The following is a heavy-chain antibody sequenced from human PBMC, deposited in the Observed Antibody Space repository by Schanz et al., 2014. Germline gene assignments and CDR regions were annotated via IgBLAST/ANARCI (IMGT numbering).Heavy chain of an antibody. CDR2: MSYDGSIK. D-gene: IGHD3-9*01. CDR1: GFTFSKYW. J-gene: IGHJ4*02. V-gene: IGHV3-23*05. CDR3: AKQIHYDILTVTRN. Sequence: EVQLLESGGGLVQPGGSLRLSCAASGFTFSKYWMSWVRQAPGKGLEWVAAMSYDGSIKYYGDSVKGRFTISRDNSKNTLYLHMNSLRAEDTAVYYCAKQIHYDILTVTRNWGQGTLVTVSS.